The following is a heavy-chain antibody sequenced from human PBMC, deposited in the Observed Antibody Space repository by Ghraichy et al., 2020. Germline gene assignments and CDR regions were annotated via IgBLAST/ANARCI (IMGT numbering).Heavy chain of an antibody. J-gene: IGHJ4*02. CDR2: ISSSSSYI. CDR1: GFTFSSYS. CDR3: ARGGVEVGATSGLFY. Sequence: ETLSLTCAASGFTFSSYSMNWVRQAPGKGLEWVSSISSSSSYIYYADSVKGRFTISRDNAKNSLYLQMHSLRAEDTAVYYCARGGVEVGATSGLFYWGQGTLVTVSS. V-gene: IGHV3-21*01. D-gene: IGHD1-26*01.